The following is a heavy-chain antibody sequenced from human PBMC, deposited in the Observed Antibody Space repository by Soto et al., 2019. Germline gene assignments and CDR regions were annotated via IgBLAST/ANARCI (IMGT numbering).Heavy chain of an antibody. CDR1: GYTFTSFG. J-gene: IGHJ4*02. Sequence: ASVKVSFKTSGYTFTSFGISWVRQAPGQGLEWMGWISTDKGKTNYAQKFQGRVTMTTDTSTSTAYMELRSLRSDDTAVYYCATRSPAFDYWGQGTLVTVSS. V-gene: IGHV1-18*01. CDR3: ATRSPAFDY. CDR2: ISTDKGKT.